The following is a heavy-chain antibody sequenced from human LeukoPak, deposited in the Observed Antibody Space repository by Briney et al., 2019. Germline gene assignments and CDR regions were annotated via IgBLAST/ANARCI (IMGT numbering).Heavy chain of an antibody. V-gene: IGHV4-34*01. CDR2: INHSGSA. D-gene: IGHD3-3*01. CDR3: ASGVRRAYYDFWSGYYFDF. CDR1: VVSFSVYY. Sequence: LETLSLTRAVSVVSFSVYYWSCIREPPGKGEEWIGEINHSGSANYNTSLKSRVTISVDTSKNQFSLRLSSVTAADTAVYYCASGVRRAYYDFWSGYYFDFGVQGTLATVSS. J-gene: IGHJ4*02.